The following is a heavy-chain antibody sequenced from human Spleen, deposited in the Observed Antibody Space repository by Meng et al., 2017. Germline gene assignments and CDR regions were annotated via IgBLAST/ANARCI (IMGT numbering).Heavy chain of an antibody. V-gene: IGHV4-31*03. J-gene: IGHJ5*02. CDR2: IYYRGGT. CDR3: ARGPQITMVRGENWFDP. CDR1: GCSISSGGYY. Sequence: GRVPESGPGLVKPSQTLSLTCTVSGCSISSGGYYWSWIRQHPGKGLEWIGYIYYRGGTYYNPSLKSRVTISVDTSKNQFSLKLSSVTAADTAVYYCARGPQITMVRGENWFDPWGQGTLVTVSS. D-gene: IGHD3-10*01.